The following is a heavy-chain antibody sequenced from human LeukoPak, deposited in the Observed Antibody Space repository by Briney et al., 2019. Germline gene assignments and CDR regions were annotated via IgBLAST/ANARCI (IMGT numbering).Heavy chain of an antibody. CDR1: GFTVSSNY. J-gene: IGHJ6*02. V-gene: IGHV3-66*02. CDR3: ARLMDTAMVSPRGLWYYYYGMDV. D-gene: IGHD5-18*01. CDR2: IYSGGGT. Sequence: GGSLRLSCAASGFTVSSNYMSWVRQAPGKGLEWVSVIYSGGGTYYADSVKGRFTISRDNSKNTLYLQMNSLRAEDTAVYYCARLMDTAMVSPRGLWYYYYGMDVWGQGTTVTVSS.